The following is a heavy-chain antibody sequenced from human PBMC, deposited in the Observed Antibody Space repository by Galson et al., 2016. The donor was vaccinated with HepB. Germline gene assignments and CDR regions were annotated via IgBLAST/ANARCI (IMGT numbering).Heavy chain of an antibody. CDR2: IFYTGTT. J-gene: IGHJ5*02. CDR3: ARHGELDSDRGWFDP. Sequence: SETLSLTCIVSGDSIRSDSDYWGWVRQSPGKGLEWIGSIFYTGTTYYNPSLKSRLTIFLDTSSNQFSLRLRSVTAADTALYSCARHGELDSDRGWFDPWGQGTLVTVS. D-gene: IGHD1-1*01. CDR1: GDSIRSDSDY. V-gene: IGHV4-39*01.